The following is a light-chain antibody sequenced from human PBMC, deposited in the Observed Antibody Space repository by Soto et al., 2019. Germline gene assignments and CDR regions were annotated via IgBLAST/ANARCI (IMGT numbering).Light chain of an antibody. CDR3: QQFDNWPWT. CDR2: GAS. V-gene: IGKV3D-15*01. CDR1: QSVGNN. J-gene: IGKJ1*01. Sequence: EIIMTQSPATLSVSPGERVTLSCRASQSVGNNLAWYQQRPGQPPRLLIYGASTRDTGVPTRFSGSGSGTEFTLTITSLQSEDFAVYYCQQFDNWPWTFGQGTKVDIK.